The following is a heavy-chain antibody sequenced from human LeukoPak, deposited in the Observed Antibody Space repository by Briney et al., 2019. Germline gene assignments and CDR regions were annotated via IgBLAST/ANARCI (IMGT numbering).Heavy chain of an antibody. V-gene: IGHV3-11*05. CDR1: GXTFSDCY. J-gene: IGHJ3*02. D-gene: IGHD6-19*01. CDR3: ARDSGWSNDAFDI. Sequence: GGSLRLSCAASGXTFSDCYMSWIRQAPGKGLEWVSYISSSSSYTNYADSVKGRFTISRDNAKNSLYLQMNSLRAEDTAVYYCARDSGWSNDAFDIWGQGTMVTVSS. CDR2: ISSSSSYT.